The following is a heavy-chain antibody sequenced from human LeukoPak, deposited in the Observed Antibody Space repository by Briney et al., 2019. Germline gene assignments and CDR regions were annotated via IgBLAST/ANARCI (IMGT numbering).Heavy chain of an antibody. D-gene: IGHD1-1*01. CDR3: ARQLEPIDY. CDR1: GGAFNIYG. J-gene: IGHJ4*02. V-gene: IGHV1-18*01. CDR2: ISAYNGNT. Sequence: ASVKVSCKASGGAFNIYGITWVRQAPGQGLEWMGWISAYNGNTNYAQKLQGRVTMTTDTSTSTAYMELRSLRSDDTAVYYCARQLEPIDYWGQGTLVTVSS.